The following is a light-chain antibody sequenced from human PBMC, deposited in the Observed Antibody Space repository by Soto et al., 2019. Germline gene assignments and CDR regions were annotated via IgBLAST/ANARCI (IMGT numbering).Light chain of an antibody. V-gene: IGLV1-44*01. CDR3: AAWDDSLNGFYV. CDR1: SSNIGSNT. CDR2: SNN. Sequence: QSGLTQPPSASGTPGQRVTISCSGSSSNIGSNTVNCYQQLPGKAPKLLIYSNNQRPSGVPDRLSGSKSGTSASLAISGLQSEDEADYYCAAWDDSLNGFYVCGNGTKVTVL. J-gene: IGLJ1*01.